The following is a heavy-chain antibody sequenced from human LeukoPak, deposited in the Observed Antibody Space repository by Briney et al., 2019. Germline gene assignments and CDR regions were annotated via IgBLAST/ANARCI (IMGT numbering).Heavy chain of an antibody. D-gene: IGHD3-10*01. CDR3: ARSLLSAGSGSYGFDP. CDR2: IYYSGST. Sequence: SETLSLTCSGSGGSISSGDYYWSWIRQPPGKGLEWIGHIYYSGSTHHNPSLKSRVTISVDTSKNQFSLKLSSVTATDTAVYYCARSLLSAGSGSYGFDPWGQGTLVTVSS. CDR1: GGSISSGDYY. V-gene: IGHV4-30-4*01. J-gene: IGHJ5*02.